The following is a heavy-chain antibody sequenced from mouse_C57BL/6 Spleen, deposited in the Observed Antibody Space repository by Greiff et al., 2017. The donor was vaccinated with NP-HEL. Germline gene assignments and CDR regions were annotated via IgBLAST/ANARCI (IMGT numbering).Heavy chain of an antibody. CDR1: GYTFTDYN. V-gene: IGHV1-18*01. J-gene: IGHJ2*01. CDR2: INPNNGGT. CDR3: ARSYYGSSYGYFDY. D-gene: IGHD1-1*01. Sequence: VQLQQSGPELVKPGASVKIPCKASGYTFTDYNMDWVKQSHGKSLEWIGDINPNNGGTIYNQKFKGKATLTVDKSSSTAYMELRSLTSEDTAVYYCARSYYGSSYGYFDYWGQGTTLTVSS.